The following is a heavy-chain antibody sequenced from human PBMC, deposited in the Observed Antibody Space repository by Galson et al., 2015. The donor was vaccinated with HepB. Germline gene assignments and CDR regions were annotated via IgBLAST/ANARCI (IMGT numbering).Heavy chain of an antibody. V-gene: IGHV3-23*01. Sequence: SLRLSCAASGFTFSSYAMSWVRQAPGKGLEWVSAISGSGGSTYYADSVKGRFTISRDNSKNTLYLQMNSLRAEDTAVYYCAKVIWLGPYYDSSGFDYWGQGTLVTVSS. CDR1: GFTFSSYA. J-gene: IGHJ4*02. CDR2: ISGSGGST. D-gene: IGHD3-22*01. CDR3: AKVIWLGPYYDSSGFDY.